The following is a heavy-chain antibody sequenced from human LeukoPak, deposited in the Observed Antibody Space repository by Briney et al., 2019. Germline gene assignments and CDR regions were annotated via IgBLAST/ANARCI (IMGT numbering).Heavy chain of an antibody. D-gene: IGHD2-21*02. CDR3: ARDFGDWRTDY. Sequence: SETLSLTCSVSGGPVSSRTHYWAWIRQPPGKGLEWIGSINYSGKLTFNPSLKSRVTVSIDTSKNQFSLTLSYVTAADTAVYYCARDFGDWRTDYWGQGTLVTVSS. J-gene: IGHJ4*02. CDR1: GGPVSSRTHY. V-gene: IGHV4-39*07. CDR2: INYSGKL.